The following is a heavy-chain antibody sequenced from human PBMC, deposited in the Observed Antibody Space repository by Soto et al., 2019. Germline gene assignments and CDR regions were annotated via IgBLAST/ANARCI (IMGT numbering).Heavy chain of an antibody. J-gene: IGHJ4*02. V-gene: IGHV3-74*01. CDR1: GFTFSSNW. CDR2: INTDGSAT. Sequence: EVQLVESGGGLVQPGGSLRLSCAATGFTFSSNWMHWVRQVPGKGLVWVSRINTDGSATSYADSVKGRFTISRDNAKNTLYLQMNSLRVEDTAVYYCARDGEGYWGQGTLVTVSS. CDR3: ARDGEGY. D-gene: IGHD2-21*01.